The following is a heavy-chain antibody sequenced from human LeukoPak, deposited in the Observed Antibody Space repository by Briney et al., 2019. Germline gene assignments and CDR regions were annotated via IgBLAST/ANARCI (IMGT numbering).Heavy chain of an antibody. CDR2: INPSGGST. V-gene: IGHV1-46*01. J-gene: IGHJ3*02. Sequence: ATVKVSCKASGYTFTSYYMHWVRQAPGQGLEWMGIINPSGGSTSHAQKFQGRVTMTRDTSTSTVYMELSSLRSEDTAVYYCARDREVGATQLGAFDIWGQGTMVTVSS. CDR1: GYTFTSYY. CDR3: ARDREVGATQLGAFDI. D-gene: IGHD1-26*01.